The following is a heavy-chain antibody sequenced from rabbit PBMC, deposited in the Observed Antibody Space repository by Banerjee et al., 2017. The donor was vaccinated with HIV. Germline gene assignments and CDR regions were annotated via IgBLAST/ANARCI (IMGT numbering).Heavy chain of an antibody. Sequence: QQQLEESGGGLVKPGGTLTLTCKASGIDFSSYYRMCWVRQAPGRGLELIACIYTTSGSTWYASWVNGRFTISRSTSLNTVDLQMTSLTAVDTATYFCARDAGYAGSNLWGPGTLVTDS. CDR1: GIDFSSYYR. CDR2: IYTTSGST. V-gene: IGHV1S43*01. D-gene: IGHD4-2*01. J-gene: IGHJ4*01. CDR3: ARDAGYAGSNL.